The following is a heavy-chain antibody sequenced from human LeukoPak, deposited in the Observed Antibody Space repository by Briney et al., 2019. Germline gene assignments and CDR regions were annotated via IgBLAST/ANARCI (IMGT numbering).Heavy chain of an antibody. CDR2: IYYSGST. CDR1: GGSISSSSSY. CDR3: NRVNMVRGSNYESDY. D-gene: IGHD3-10*01. V-gene: IGHV4-39*07. J-gene: IGHJ4*02. Sequence: SETLSLTCTGSGGSISSSSSYWGWIRQPPGKGLEWIGRIYYSGSTYYNPSLKSRVTISVDTSKNQFSLKLSSVTAEDTAVYYCNRVNMVRGSNYESDYWGQGTLVTVSS.